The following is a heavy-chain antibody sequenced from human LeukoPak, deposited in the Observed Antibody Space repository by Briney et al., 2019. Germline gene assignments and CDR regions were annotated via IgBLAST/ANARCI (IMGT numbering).Heavy chain of an antibody. J-gene: IGHJ4*02. Sequence: PGGSLRLSCASSGLNVSRNYMSWVRQAPGKGPQWVSVIYAAYSGATIHYADSVKGRFTISRDNSKYTLFLQMDSLRAEDTAVYYCATVADFGDYYFDYWGQGTLVTVSS. CDR3: ATVADFGDYYFDY. CDR1: GLNVSRNY. V-gene: IGHV3-53*01. CDR2: IYAAYSGATI. D-gene: IGHD4-17*01.